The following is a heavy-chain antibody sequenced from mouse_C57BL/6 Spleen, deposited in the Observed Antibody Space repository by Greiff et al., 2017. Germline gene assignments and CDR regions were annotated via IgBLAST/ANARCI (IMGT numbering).Heavy chain of an antibody. D-gene: IGHD1-1*01. J-gene: IGHJ2*01. Sequence: EVQLVESGPGLVKPSQSLSLTCSVTGYSITSGYYWNWIRQFPGNKLEWMGYISYDGSNNYNPSLKNRISITRDTSKNQFFLKLNSVTTEDTATYYCAREGDYGESYWGQGTTLTVSS. CDR2: ISYDGSN. V-gene: IGHV3-6*01. CDR3: AREGDYGESY. CDR1: GYSITSGYY.